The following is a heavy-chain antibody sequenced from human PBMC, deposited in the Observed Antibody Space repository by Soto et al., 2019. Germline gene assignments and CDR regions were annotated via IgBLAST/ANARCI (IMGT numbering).Heavy chain of an antibody. CDR1: GGSISSGDYY. V-gene: IGHV4-30-4*08. CDR2: INHSGST. D-gene: IGHD2-21*02. J-gene: IGHJ4*02. CDR3: ARSPDRYCGGDCYSGFDY. Sequence: QVQLQESGPGLVKPSQTLSLTCTVSGGSISSGDYYWSWIRQPPGKGLEWIGEINHSGSTNYNPSLKSRVTISVDTSKNQFSLKLSSVTAADTAVYYCARSPDRYCGGDCYSGFDYWGQGTLVTVSS.